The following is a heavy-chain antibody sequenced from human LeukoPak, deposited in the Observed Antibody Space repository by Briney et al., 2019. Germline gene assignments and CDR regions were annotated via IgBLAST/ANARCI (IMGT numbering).Heavy chain of an antibody. J-gene: IGHJ4*02. CDR3: ARVDSRPGIAAADY. Sequence: GGSLRLSCAASGFTFSSYSMNWVRQAPGKGLEWVSSISSSSSYIYYADSVKGRFTISRDNAKNSLYLQMNSLRAEDTAVYYCARVDSRPGIAAADYWGQGTLVTVSS. D-gene: IGHD6-13*01. V-gene: IGHV3-21*01. CDR1: GFTFSSYS. CDR2: ISSSSSYI.